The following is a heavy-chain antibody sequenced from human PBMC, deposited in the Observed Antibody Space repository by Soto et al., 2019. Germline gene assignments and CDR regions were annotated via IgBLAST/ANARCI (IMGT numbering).Heavy chain of an antibody. Sequence: EVQLLESGGGLVQPGGSLRLSCAASGFTFSSYAMSWVRQAPGKGLEWVSAISGSGGSTYYADSVKGRFTISRDNSKNTLYLHMNSLRAEDTAVYYGAKEKLLWFGELDHDAFDIWGQGTMVTVSS. CDR2: ISGSGGST. D-gene: IGHD3-10*01. V-gene: IGHV3-23*01. CDR1: GFTFSSYA. CDR3: AKEKLLWFGELDHDAFDI. J-gene: IGHJ3*02.